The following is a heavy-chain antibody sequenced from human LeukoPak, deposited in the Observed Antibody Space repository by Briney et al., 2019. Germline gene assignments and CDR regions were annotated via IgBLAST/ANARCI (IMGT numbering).Heavy chain of an antibody. V-gene: IGHV4-59*01. J-gene: IGHJ5*02. Sequence: PSETLSLTCAVYGGSFSGYYWSWIRQPPGRGLEWIGYIYYSGSTNYNPSLKSRVTISVDTSKNQFSLKLSSVTAADTAVYYCARGDTSGSNWLDPWGQGTLVTVSS. CDR2: IYYSGST. CDR1: GGSFSGYY. D-gene: IGHD3-22*01. CDR3: ARGDTSGSNWLDP.